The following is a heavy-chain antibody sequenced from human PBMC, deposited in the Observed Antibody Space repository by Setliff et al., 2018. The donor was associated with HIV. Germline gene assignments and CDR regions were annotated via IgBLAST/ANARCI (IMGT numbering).Heavy chain of an antibody. Sequence: SETLSLTCSVSGGSISRSFYYWGWLRQPPGKGLEWIGSFSYNGRTHYIPSLKSRVTISVDTSKNQFSLKLNSVTAADTAVYYCARVRGSSGWYVFDYWGQGTLVTVSS. CDR2: FSYNGRT. J-gene: IGHJ4*02. V-gene: IGHV4-39*01. CDR3: ARVRGSSGWYVFDY. D-gene: IGHD6-19*01. CDR1: GGSISRSFYY.